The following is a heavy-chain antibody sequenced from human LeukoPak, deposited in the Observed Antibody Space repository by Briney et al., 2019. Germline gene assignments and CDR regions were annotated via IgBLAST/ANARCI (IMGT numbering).Heavy chain of an antibody. D-gene: IGHD2-2*01. J-gene: IGHJ5*02. V-gene: IGHV3-33*01. Sequence: GGSLRLSCAASGFTFSSYGMHWVRQAPGKGLEWVAVIWYDGSNKYYADSVKDRFTISRDNSKNTLYLQMNSLRAEDTAVYYCARDGCSSTSRYENWLDPWGQGTLVTVSS. CDR3: ARDGCSSTSRYENWLDP. CDR2: IWYDGSNK. CDR1: GFTFSSYG.